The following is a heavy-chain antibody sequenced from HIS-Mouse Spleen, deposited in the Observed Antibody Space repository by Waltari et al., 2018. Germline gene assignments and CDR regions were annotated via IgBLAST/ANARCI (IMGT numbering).Heavy chain of an antibody. CDR2: IYYSGGT. CDR1: GGSISSSSYY. Sequence: QLQLQESGPGLVKPSETLSLTCTVSGGSISSSSYYWGWIRQPPGKGLEWLGSIYYSGGTYHNPSLKSRVTISVDTSKSQFSLKLSSVTAADTAVYYCAREIPYSSSWYDWYFDLWGRGTLVTVSS. D-gene: IGHD6-13*01. V-gene: IGHV4-39*07. J-gene: IGHJ2*01. CDR3: AREIPYSSSWYDWYFDL.